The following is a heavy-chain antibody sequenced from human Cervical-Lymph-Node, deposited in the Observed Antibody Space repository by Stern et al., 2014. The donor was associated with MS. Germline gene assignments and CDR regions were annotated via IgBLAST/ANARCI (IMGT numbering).Heavy chain of an antibody. CDR2: IIPIFDTP. CDR3: VLPSKVTTAAFDV. D-gene: IGHD4-17*01. CDR1: GGTFTSFS. V-gene: IGHV1-69*14. Sequence: QDQLVQSGAEVKKPGSSVNVSCKASGGTFTSFSINWGRQVPGQSLEWRGGIIPIFDTPNLAQKFQGRVTITADSSTSTVYMALNSLRSDDTAVYYCVLPSKVTTAAFDVWGRGTMVTVSS. J-gene: IGHJ3*01.